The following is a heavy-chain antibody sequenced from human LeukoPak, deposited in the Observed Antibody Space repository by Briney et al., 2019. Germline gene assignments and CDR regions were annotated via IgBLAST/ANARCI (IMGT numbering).Heavy chain of an antibody. V-gene: IGHV3-23*01. CDR3: AKAPPRGWLGRGWDY. Sequence: GGTLRLSCAASGLTFSSYAMSWVRQAPGKGLEWVSTISGSGGSTYYADSVKGRFTISRDNSKNTLYLQMNSLRAENTAVYHCAKAPPRGWLGRGWDYWGQGTLVTVSS. CDR1: GLTFSSYA. D-gene: IGHD6-19*01. J-gene: IGHJ4*02. CDR2: ISGSGGST.